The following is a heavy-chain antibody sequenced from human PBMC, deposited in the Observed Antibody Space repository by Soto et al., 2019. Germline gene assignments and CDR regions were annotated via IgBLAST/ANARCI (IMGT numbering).Heavy chain of an antibody. J-gene: IGHJ4*02. Sequence: QVQLVESGGGVVQPGRSLRLSCAASGFSFTTYGLHWVRQAPGKGLEWVAVIWFDGSNQYYADSVKGRFTISRDNSKNILSLEMNSVRVEDTAVYYCVKDHCGGDCYSDPYFDYWGQGTLVTVSS. CDR1: GFSFTTYG. CDR3: VKDHCGGDCYSDPYFDY. CDR2: IWFDGSNQ. D-gene: IGHD2-21*02. V-gene: IGHV3-33*06.